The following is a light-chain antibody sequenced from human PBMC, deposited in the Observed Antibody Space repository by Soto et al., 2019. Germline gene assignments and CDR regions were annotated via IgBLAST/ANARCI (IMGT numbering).Light chain of an antibody. CDR2: GVT. CDR3: SSYSSSATLYV. J-gene: IGLJ1*01. V-gene: IGLV2-14*01. Sequence: QSVLTQPASVSGSPGQSITISCTGTSSDIGGYNYVSWYQQHPGKAPKLMIYGVTNRPSGVSNRFSGSKSGNTASLTISGLQAGDEADYYCSSYSSSATLYVFGTGTKVTVL. CDR1: SSDIGGYNY.